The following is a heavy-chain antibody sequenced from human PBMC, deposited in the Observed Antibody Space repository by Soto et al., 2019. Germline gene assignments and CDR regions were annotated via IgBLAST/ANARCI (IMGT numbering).Heavy chain of an antibody. V-gene: IGHV4-30-2*01. CDR1: GGSISSGGYS. Sequence: SETLSLTCAVSGGSISSGGYSWSWIRQPPGKGLEWIGYIYHSGSTYYNPSLKSRVTISVDRSKNQFSLKLSSVTAADTAVYYCARENWNYSMGCPRAWFDPWGQGTLVTV. CDR2: IYHSGST. J-gene: IGHJ5*02. D-gene: IGHD1-7*01. CDR3: ARENWNYSMGCPRAWFDP.